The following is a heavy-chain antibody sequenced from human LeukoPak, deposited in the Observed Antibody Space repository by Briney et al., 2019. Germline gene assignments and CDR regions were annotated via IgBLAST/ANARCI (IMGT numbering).Heavy chain of an antibody. J-gene: IGHJ4*02. Sequence: SETLSLTCTVSDNSISSYYWSWIRQPPGKGPEWIAYIYSSGATSYNPSLRSRVSISLDTSNNQFSLKLSSVTAADTAVYYCARAQLYYGSGSYSDYWGQGTLVTVSS. CDR1: DNSISSYY. V-gene: IGHV4-59*12. CDR2: IYSSGAT. D-gene: IGHD3-10*01. CDR3: ARAQLYYGSGSYSDY.